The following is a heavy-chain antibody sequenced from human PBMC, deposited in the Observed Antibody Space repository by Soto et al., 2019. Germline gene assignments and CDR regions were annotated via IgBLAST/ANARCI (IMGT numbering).Heavy chain of an antibody. Sequence: EVQVVESGGGLVKPGGSLRLSCVFSGFTFSTYTMNWVRQAPGKGLEWVSSISGRSNYVYYADSVKGRFTISRDNAKNSLYLQMNRLRAEDTAIYYCAREDGVVGSSSAFDHWGLGTLVTVSS. V-gene: IGHV3-21*01. D-gene: IGHD1-26*01. J-gene: IGHJ4*02. CDR1: GFTFSTYT. CDR3: AREDGVVGSSSAFDH. CDR2: ISGRSNYV.